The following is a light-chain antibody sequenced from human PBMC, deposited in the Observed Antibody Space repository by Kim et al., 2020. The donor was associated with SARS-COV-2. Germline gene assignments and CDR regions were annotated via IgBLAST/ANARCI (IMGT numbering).Light chain of an antibody. CDR1: QGISSY. CDR2: AAS. J-gene: IGKJ4*01. V-gene: IGKV1-9*01. Sequence: DIQLTQSPSFLSASVGDRVTITCRATQGISSYLAWYQQKPGKAPKLLIYAASTLQSGVPSRFSGSGSGTEFTLTISSLQAEDFATYFCQQLNSYPAFGGGTKVDIK. CDR3: QQLNSYPA.